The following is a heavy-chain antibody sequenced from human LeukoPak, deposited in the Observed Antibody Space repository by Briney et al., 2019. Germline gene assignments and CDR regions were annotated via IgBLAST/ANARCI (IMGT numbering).Heavy chain of an antibody. CDR2: ITTTSTSK. V-gene: IGHV3-48*02. J-gene: IGHJ3*02. D-gene: IGHD4-11*01. CDR1: GFAFNTYS. CDR3: VRDAAYSAFNM. Sequence: GGSLRLSCAASGFAFNTYSMNWVRQAPGKGLQWVSSITTTSTSKYYADSVKGRFTISRDNAKNSLYLQMDSLRDEDTAVYYCVRDAAYSAFNMWGQGTMVTVSS.